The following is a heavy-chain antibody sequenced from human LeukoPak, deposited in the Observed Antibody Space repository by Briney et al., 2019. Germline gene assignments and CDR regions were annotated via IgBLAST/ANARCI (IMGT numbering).Heavy chain of an antibody. V-gene: IGHV4-38-2*02. D-gene: IGHD5-24*01. CDR3: ARAEINDYNRY. CDR2: IYHSGST. CDR1: GYSISSGYY. Sequence: SETLSLTCTVSGYSISSGYYWGWIRQPPGKGLEWIGSIYHSGSTYYNPSLKSRVTISVDTSKNQFSLKLSSVTAADTAHYYCARAEINDYNRYWGQGILVTVSS. J-gene: IGHJ4*02.